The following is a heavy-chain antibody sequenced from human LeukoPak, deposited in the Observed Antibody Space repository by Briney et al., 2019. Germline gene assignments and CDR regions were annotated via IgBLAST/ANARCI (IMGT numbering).Heavy chain of an antibody. J-gene: IGHJ6*03. D-gene: IGHD6-19*01. Sequence: GGSLRLSCAASGFTVSFNHMSWVRQAPGKGLGWISVIYSGGSTYYADSVKGRFTISRDDSKNTLYLQMNSLRAEDTAIYYCARAQWRTYSYYYMDVWGKGTTVTVSS. CDR1: GFTVSFNH. CDR3: ARAQWRTYSYYYMDV. CDR2: IYSGGST. V-gene: IGHV3-53*01.